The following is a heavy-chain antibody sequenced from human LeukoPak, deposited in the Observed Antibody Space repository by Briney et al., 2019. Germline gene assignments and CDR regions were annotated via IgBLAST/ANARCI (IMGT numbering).Heavy chain of an antibody. CDR3: ARRVAASGAGFDF. V-gene: IGHV3-23*01. D-gene: IGHD6-13*01. Sequence: PGGSLRLSCASSGSTFSGYAISWVRDAPGRGLECGLGITSAGTNTYYADSVKGGFTISRDNSKHTLYLQMNSVRAEDKAVYSCARRVAASGAGFDFWGQGALVTVSS. CDR1: GSTFSGYA. J-gene: IGHJ4*02. CDR2: ITSAGTNT.